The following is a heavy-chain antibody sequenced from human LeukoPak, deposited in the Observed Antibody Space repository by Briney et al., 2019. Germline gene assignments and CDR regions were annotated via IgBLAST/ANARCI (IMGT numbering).Heavy chain of an antibody. Sequence: PGGSLRLSCAASGFTFSSYAMHWVRQAPGKGLEWVAVISYDGSNKYYADSVKGRFTISRDNSKNTLYLQMNSLRAEDTAVYYCARPGGSGSYHLDYWGQGTLVTVSS. CDR1: GFTFSSYA. V-gene: IGHV3-30*04. CDR2: ISYDGSNK. J-gene: IGHJ4*02. CDR3: ARPGGSGSYHLDY. D-gene: IGHD3-10*01.